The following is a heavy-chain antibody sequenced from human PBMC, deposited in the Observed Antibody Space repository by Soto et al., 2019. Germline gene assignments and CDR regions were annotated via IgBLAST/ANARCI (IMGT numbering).Heavy chain of an antibody. CDR2: IYDSGTT. V-gene: IGHV4-31*03. CDR3: AREEFVTGSHRKIDY. J-gene: IGHJ4*02. CDR1: VGSRTSGGYY. D-gene: IGHD1-26*01. Sequence: SETLSLTCSVSVGSRTSGGYYCAWLGQHPGKGLEWIGYIYDSGTTYYNPSLESRVTISVDTSKNQFSLRLTSVTAADTAVYFCAREEFVTGSHRKIDYWGQGTLVTVSS.